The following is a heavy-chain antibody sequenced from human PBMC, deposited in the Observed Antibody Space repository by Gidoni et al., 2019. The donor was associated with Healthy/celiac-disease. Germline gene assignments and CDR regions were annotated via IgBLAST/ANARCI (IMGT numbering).Heavy chain of an antibody. V-gene: IGHV3-21*01. CDR2: ISSSSSYI. Sequence: EVQLVESGGGLVKPGGSLRLSCAAAGFTFSSYSMNWVRQAPGKGLEWVSSISSSSSYIYYADSVKGRFTISRDNAKNSLYLQMNSLRAEDTAVYYCARDYCSSTSCYYYYMDVWGKGTTVTVSS. J-gene: IGHJ6*03. D-gene: IGHD2-2*01. CDR3: ARDYCSSTSCYYYYMDV. CDR1: GFTFSSYS.